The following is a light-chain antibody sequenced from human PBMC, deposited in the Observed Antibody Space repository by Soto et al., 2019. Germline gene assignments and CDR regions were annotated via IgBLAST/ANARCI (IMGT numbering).Light chain of an antibody. CDR2: NNN. Sequence: QLVLTQPPSASGTPGQRVTISCSGSSSNIGSNTVNWYQQRPGTAPKLLIYNNNQRPSGVPDRFSGSKSGTSASLAISGLQSEDEADYYCAAWDDSLNGYVFGTGTKLTVL. V-gene: IGLV1-44*01. CDR1: SSNIGSNT. J-gene: IGLJ1*01. CDR3: AAWDDSLNGYV.